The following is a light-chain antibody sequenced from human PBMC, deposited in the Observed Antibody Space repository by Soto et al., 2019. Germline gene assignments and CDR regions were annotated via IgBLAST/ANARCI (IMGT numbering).Light chain of an antibody. V-gene: IGLV2-14*03. Sequence: QSVLTQPASVSGSPGQSITISCTGTSSDVGAYDFVSWYQQHPDKAPKLMIYEVSNRPSGVSNRFSGSKSVNTATLTISGIQAEDEADYYCSSYTSSSTRVFGPGTKLTVL. J-gene: IGLJ1*01. CDR3: SSYTSSSTRV. CDR2: EVS. CDR1: SSDVGAYDF.